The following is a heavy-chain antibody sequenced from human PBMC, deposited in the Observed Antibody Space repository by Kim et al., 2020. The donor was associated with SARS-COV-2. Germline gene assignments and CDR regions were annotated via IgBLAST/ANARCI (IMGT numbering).Heavy chain of an antibody. CDR2: ISGSGGST. V-gene: IGHV3-23*01. CDR1: GFTFSSYA. J-gene: IGHJ4*02. D-gene: IGHD2-21*02. CDR3: AKDSSTYCGGDCPTYYFDY. Sequence: GGSLRLSCAASGFTFSSYAMSWVRQAPGKGLEWVSAISGSGGSTYYADSVKGRFTISRDNSKNTLYLQMNSLRAEDTAVYYCAKDSSTYCGGDCPTYYFDYWGQGTLVTVSS.